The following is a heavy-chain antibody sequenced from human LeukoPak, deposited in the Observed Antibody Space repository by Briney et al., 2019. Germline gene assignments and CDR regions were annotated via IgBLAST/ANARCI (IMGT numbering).Heavy chain of an antibody. V-gene: IGHV3-21*01. J-gene: IGHJ4*02. CDR1: GFTFSSYS. Sequence: GGSLRLSCAASGFTFSSYSMNWVRQAPGKGLEWVSSISSSSSYIYYADSVKGRFTISRDNAKNSLYLQMNSLRAEDTAVYYCARFRFGELLPDYWGQGTLVTVSS. CDR3: ARFRFGELLPDY. D-gene: IGHD3-10*01. CDR2: ISSSSSYI.